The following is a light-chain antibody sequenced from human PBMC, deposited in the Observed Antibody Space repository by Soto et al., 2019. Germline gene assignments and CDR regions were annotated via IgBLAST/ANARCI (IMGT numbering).Light chain of an antibody. Sequence: DIQMTQSPSTLSASVGDRVTITCRASQSVSSWLAWYQQKPGKAPNLLIYKASNLENGVPSRFSVSGSGTEFTLTISSLQPDDVATYYCQQYHSYSYTFGQGTKLEI. J-gene: IGKJ2*01. CDR1: QSVSSW. CDR3: QQYHSYSYT. V-gene: IGKV1-5*03. CDR2: KAS.